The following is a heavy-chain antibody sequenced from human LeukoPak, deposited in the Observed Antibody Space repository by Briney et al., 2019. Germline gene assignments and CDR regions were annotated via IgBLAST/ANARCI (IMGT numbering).Heavy chain of an antibody. CDR3: ARRRRSWVPFKLEREEWGFDY. Sequence: PSETLSLTCTVSGGSISSGDYYWTWIRQPAGKGLEWIGRIYTSGSTNYNPSLKSRVTISVDTSKNQFSLKLSSVTAADTAVYYCARRRRSWVPFKLEREEWGFDYWGQGTLVTVSS. J-gene: IGHJ4*02. D-gene: IGHD1-1*01. V-gene: IGHV4-61*02. CDR2: IYTSGST. CDR1: GGSISSGDYY.